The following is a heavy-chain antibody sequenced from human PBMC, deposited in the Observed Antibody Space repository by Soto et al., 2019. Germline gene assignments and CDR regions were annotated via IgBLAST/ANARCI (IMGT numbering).Heavy chain of an antibody. Sequence: ASVKVSCKASGYTFTSYGISWVRQAPGQGLEWMGWISAYNGNTNYAQKLQGRVTITTDTSTTTAYMELTSLTSEDSAVYYCARDQSGIGWYVDWFDPWGQGTLVTVSS. CDR2: ISAYNGNT. V-gene: IGHV1-18*01. CDR3: ARDQSGIGWYVDWFDP. D-gene: IGHD6-19*01. CDR1: GYTFTSYG. J-gene: IGHJ5*02.